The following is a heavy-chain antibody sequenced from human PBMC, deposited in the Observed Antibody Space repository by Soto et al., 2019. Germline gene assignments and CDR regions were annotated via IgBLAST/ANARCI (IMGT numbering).Heavy chain of an antibody. V-gene: IGHV3-48*03. Sequence: LXLXCAASGFPFSSXEMNWVRQAPGKGLECVSYISSSGSTIYYADSVKGRFTISRDNANNSLYLQMNSMRAEDTAVYYCARVGTKAAGTDYWGQGTLVSVSS. CDR3: ARVGTKAAGTDY. CDR1: GFPFSSXE. J-gene: IGHJ4*02. D-gene: IGHD6-13*01. CDR2: ISSSGSTI.